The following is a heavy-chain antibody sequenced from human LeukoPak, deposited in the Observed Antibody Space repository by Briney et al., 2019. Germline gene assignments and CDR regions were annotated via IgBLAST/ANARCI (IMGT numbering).Heavy chain of an antibody. Sequence: ASVKVSFKASGYTFTSYDISWVRQAPGQGLEWMGWISAYNGNTNYARKLQGRVTMTTDTSTSTAYMELRSLTSDDTAVYYCARDHLGATHYFGFWGQGTLVTVSS. J-gene: IGHJ4*02. D-gene: IGHD1-26*01. CDR3: ARDHLGATHYFGF. CDR1: GYTFTSYD. V-gene: IGHV1-18*01. CDR2: ISAYNGNT.